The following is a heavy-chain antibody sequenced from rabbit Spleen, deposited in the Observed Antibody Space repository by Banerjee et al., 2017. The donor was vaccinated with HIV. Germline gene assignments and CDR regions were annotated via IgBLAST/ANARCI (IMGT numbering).Heavy chain of an antibody. CDR3: ARDSASSFSSYGMDL. CDR2: IDSGSSGFT. V-gene: IGHV1S45*01. CDR1: GFSFSFNHY. J-gene: IGHJ6*01. D-gene: IGHD8-1*01. Sequence: QEQLVESGGGLVKPEGSLKLSCTASGFSFSFNHYMCWVRQAPGKGPEWIACIDSGSSGFTYFANWAKGRFTISKSSSTTVTLQMTSLTAADTATYFCARDSASSFSSYGMDLWGQGTLVTVS.